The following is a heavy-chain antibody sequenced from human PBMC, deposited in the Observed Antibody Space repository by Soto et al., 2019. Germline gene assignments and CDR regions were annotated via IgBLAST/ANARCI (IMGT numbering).Heavy chain of an antibody. J-gene: IGHJ6*02. CDR3: ARQGYGPQPGLVDA. Sequence: QVQLQQSGPGLVKPSETLSLTCTVSGGSIINYYCSWFRQSPGKGLEWIGYINHDGYSAYNLSLKXXIXXSADTSKTQFSLMLDSVTATDTAVYYCARQGYGPQPGLVDAWGQGTTVIVSS. CDR1: GGSIINYY. V-gene: IGHV4-59*08. CDR2: INHDGYS. D-gene: IGHD1-1*01.